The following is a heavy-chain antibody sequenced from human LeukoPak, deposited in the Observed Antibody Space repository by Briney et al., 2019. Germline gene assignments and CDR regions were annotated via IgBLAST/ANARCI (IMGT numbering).Heavy chain of an antibody. CDR2: IRSKANGGTT. J-gene: IGHJ3*02. CDR1: GFTFGDYA. V-gene: IGHV3-49*04. D-gene: IGHD1-14*01. CDR3: VRDRTLISTASFHI. Sequence: GGPLRLSCTASGFTFGDYAMNWVRQAPGKGLEWVAIIRSKANGGTTEYAASVKGRFSISRDDFRSIAYLQMDSLKTEDAAVYYCVRDRTLISTASFHIWGQGTMVTVSS.